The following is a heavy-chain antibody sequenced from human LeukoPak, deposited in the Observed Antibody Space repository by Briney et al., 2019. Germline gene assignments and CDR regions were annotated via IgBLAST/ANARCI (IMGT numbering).Heavy chain of an antibody. CDR2: IYYSGST. J-gene: IGHJ4*02. CDR3: ARGSYYDY. D-gene: IGHD1-26*01. Sequence: SETLSPTCPVPGGSVRSGITSWSWIRNPPGKGLEWIGYIYYSGSTNYNPSLKSRVTISVDTSKNQFSLKLSSVTAADTAVYYCARGSYYDYWGQGTLVTVSS. V-gene: IGHV4-61*01. CDR1: GGSVRSGITS.